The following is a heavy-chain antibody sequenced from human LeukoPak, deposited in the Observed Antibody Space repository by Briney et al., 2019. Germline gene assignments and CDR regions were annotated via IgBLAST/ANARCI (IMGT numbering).Heavy chain of an antibody. CDR3: ARGLCTAMANYGMDV. Sequence: GGSLRLSCEVSGLTFSIYGMHWVRQAPGKGLEWVTFIRDDGSSEHYADSVKGRFTISRDNSKNTLYLQMNSLRAEDTAVYYCARGLCTAMANYGMDVWGQGTTVPVSS. J-gene: IGHJ6*02. D-gene: IGHD5-18*01. CDR2: IRDDGSSE. CDR1: GLTFSIYG. V-gene: IGHV3-30*02.